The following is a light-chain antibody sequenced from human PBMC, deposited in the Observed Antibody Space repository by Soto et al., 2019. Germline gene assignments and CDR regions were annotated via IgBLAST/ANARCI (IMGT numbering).Light chain of an antibody. CDR2: DAS. J-gene: IGKJ1*01. CDR3: QQRGNWPPWT. CDR1: QSVSSTY. V-gene: IGKV3-11*01. Sequence: EIVLTQSPGTLSLSPGESATLSCRASQSVSSTYLAWYQKRPGQAPRLLIYDASNRATGIPSRFSGSGSGTDFTLTISSLEPEDFAVYYCQQRGNWPPWTFGQGTKVDIK.